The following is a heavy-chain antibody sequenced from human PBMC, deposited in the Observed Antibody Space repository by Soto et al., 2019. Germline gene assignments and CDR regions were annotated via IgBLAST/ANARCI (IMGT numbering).Heavy chain of an antibody. CDR2: ISYDGSNK. D-gene: IGHD6-19*01. J-gene: IGHJ6*02. V-gene: IGHV3-30*18. CDR1: GFTFSSYG. CDR3: AKDGQQWQGFYYYYGMDV. Sequence: GGSLRLSCAASGFTFSSYGMHWVRQAPGKGLEWGAVISYDGSNKYYADSVKGRFTISRDNSKNTLYLQMNSLRAEDTAVYYCAKDGQQWQGFYYYYGMDVWGQGTTVTVSS.